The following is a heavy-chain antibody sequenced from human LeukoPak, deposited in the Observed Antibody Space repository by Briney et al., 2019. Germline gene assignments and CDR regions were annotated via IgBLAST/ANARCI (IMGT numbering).Heavy chain of an antibody. CDR3: AKGGGYYFFDY. V-gene: IGHV3-23*01. D-gene: IGHD3-10*01. Sequence: GGSLRLSCAGSGFSFNNYGMSWVRQAPGKGLEWVSSISASGGDTFYADSVKGRFTISRDNSKNTLYLQVDSLAAEDTATYYCAKGGGYYFFDYWGQGTLVTVSS. CDR1: GFSFNNYG. CDR2: ISASGGDT. J-gene: IGHJ4*02.